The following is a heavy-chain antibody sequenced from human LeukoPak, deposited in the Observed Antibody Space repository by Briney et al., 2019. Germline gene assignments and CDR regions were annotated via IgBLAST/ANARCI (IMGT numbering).Heavy chain of an antibody. CDR1: GSTFSNYD. CDR2: FHTAGDT. CDR3: SENVAEVTASSSSL. J-gene: IGHJ1*01. D-gene: IGHD2-21*02. V-gene: IGHV3-13*01. Sequence: GGSLRLSCAASGSTFSNYDMHWVRQATGKGLEWASAFHTAGDTHYSGSGKGRFATSRANAKNSFYLQLSNLRAEDTAVYYCSENVAEVTASSSSLWGQGTMVTVSS.